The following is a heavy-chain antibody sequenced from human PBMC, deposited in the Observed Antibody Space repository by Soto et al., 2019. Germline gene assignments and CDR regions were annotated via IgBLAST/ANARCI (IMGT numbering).Heavy chain of an antibody. J-gene: IGHJ6*02. CDR3: ARFLYYDFWSGYLNYYYGMDV. Sequence: SETLSLTXTVSGGSISSYYWSWIRQPPGKGLEWIGYIYYSGSTNYNPSLKSRVTIPVDTSKNQFSLKLSSVTAADTAVYYCARFLYYDFWSGYLNYYYGMDVWGQGTTVTVSS. CDR1: GGSISSYY. D-gene: IGHD3-3*01. V-gene: IGHV4-59*01. CDR2: IYYSGST.